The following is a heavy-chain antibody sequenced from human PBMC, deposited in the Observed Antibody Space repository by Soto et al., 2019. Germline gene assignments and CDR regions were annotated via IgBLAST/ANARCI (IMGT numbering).Heavy chain of an antibody. J-gene: IGHJ4*02. D-gene: IGHD5-18*01. CDR1: GDSISSSSYY. V-gene: IGHV4-39*07. Sequence: SETLSLTCIVSGDSISSSSYYWGWIRQPPGKGLEWIGSIYYSGSTYYNPSLKSRVTISADTSKNQVSLKLTSVTAADTAVYYCARDHPHSYGIYYFDYWGQGTLVTVSS. CDR2: IYYSGST. CDR3: ARDHPHSYGIYYFDY.